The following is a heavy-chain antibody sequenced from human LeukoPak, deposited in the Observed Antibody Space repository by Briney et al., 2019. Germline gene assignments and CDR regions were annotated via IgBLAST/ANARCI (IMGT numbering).Heavy chain of an antibody. CDR1: GGSFSGYY. J-gene: IGHJ1*01. Sequence: SETLSLTCAVYGGSFSGYYWSWIRQPPGKGLEWIGEINHSGSTNYNPSLKSRVTISVDTSKNQFSLKLSSVTAADTAVYYCARVGYSSGWYRSTDFQHWGQGTLVTVSS. V-gene: IGHV4-34*01. CDR2: INHSGST. CDR3: ARVGYSSGWYRSTDFQH. D-gene: IGHD6-19*01.